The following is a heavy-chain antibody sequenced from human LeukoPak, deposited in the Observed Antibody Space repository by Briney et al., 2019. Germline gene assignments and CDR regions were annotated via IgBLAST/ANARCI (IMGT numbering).Heavy chain of an antibody. CDR2: IYYSGST. J-gene: IGHJ3*02. Sequence: SETLSLTCTVSGGSISSYCWSWIRQPPGKGLEWIGYIYYSGSTNYNPSLKSRVTISVDTSKNQFSLKLSSVTAADTAVYYCARSSVVPAAMAFDIWGQGTMVTVSS. V-gene: IGHV4-59*01. CDR1: GGSISSYC. CDR3: ARSSVVPAAMAFDI. D-gene: IGHD2-2*01.